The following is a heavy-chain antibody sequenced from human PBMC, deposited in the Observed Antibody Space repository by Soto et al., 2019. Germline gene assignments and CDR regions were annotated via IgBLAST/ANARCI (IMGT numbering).Heavy chain of an antibody. Sequence: GGSLRLSCAASGFTFSSYSMNWVRQAPGKGLEWVSYISSSSSTIYYADSVKGRFTISRDNAKNSLYLQMNSLRDEDTALYYCARDTYYYDSSGYYYYFDYWGQGTLVTVSS. CDR2: ISSSSSTI. J-gene: IGHJ4*02. CDR3: ARDTYYYDSSGYYYYFDY. V-gene: IGHV3-48*02. D-gene: IGHD3-22*01. CDR1: GFTFSSYS.